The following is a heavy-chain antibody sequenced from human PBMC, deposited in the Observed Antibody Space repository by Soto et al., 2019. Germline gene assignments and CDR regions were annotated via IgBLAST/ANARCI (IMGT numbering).Heavy chain of an antibody. CDR2: ISYDGSNK. Sequence: GRVHRLRYAASGFNFSNYGMRWVRQAPGKGLEWVADISYDGSNKYYADSVKGRFTISRDNSKNTLYLQMNSLRAEDTAVYYCAKDNARMQWLVRCLDYWGQGTLVTVPQ. J-gene: IGHJ4*02. D-gene: IGHD6-19*01. CDR1: GFNFSNYG. CDR3: AKDNARMQWLVRCLDY. V-gene: IGHV3-30*18.